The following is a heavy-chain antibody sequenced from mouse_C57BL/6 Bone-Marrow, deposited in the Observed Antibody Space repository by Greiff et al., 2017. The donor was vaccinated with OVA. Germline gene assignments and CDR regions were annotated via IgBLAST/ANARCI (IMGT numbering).Heavy chain of an antibody. J-gene: IGHJ3*01. Sequence: VQLQQSGPELVKPGASVKISCKASGYAFSSSWMNWVKQRPGKGLEWIGRIYPGDGDTNYNGKFKGKATLTADKSSSTAYMQLSSLTSEDSAVYFCARDYYGSRGAWFAYWGQGTLVTVSA. CDR3: ARDYYGSRGAWFAY. D-gene: IGHD1-1*01. V-gene: IGHV1-82*01. CDR1: GYAFSSSW. CDR2: IYPGDGDT.